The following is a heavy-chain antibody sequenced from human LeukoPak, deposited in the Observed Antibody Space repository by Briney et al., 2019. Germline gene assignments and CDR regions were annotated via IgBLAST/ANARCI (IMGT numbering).Heavy chain of an antibody. CDR2: IYYSGST. J-gene: IGHJ4*02. CDR1: GGSISSYY. V-gene: IGHV4-59*08. CDR3: ARALSYYYGSGSLGFDY. D-gene: IGHD3-10*01. Sequence: TSETLSLTCTVSGGSISSYYWSWIRQPPGKGLEWIGYIYYSGSTNYNPSLKSRVTISVDTSKNQFSLKLSSVTAADTAVYYCARALSYYYGSGSLGFDYWGQGTLVTVSS.